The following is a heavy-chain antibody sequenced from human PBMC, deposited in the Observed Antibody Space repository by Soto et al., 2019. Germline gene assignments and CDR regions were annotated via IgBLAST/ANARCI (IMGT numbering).Heavy chain of an antibody. V-gene: IGHV4-31*03. J-gene: IGHJ3*01. Sequence: QVQLQESGPGLVRPSQTLSLTCTVSAGSISTINYYWSWIRQHPEKGLEWIGYISYSGSTFYHSSLKSRVTISLDTSKKRSSLTLTSVTAADTAVYYCARSAQWDGFDPWGQGTMVTVSS. D-gene: IGHD2-8*01. CDR3: ARSAQWDGFDP. CDR2: ISYSGST. CDR1: AGSISTINYY.